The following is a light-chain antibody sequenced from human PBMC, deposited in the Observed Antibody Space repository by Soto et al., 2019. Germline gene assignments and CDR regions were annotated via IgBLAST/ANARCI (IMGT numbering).Light chain of an antibody. Sequence: ETVMTQSPATLSVSPGERVTLSCRASEGVGSSLAWYQQKPGQAPRLLIYDASNRATGIPARFSGSGSGTDFTLTISSLQPDDFATYYCQQYNSFPGTFGLGTKVDIK. CDR3: QQYNSFPGT. CDR1: EGVGSS. CDR2: DAS. V-gene: IGKV3D-15*01. J-gene: IGKJ1*01.